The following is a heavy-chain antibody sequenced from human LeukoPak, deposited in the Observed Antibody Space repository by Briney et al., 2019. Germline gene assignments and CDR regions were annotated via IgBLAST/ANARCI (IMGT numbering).Heavy chain of an antibody. D-gene: IGHD3-22*01. CDR2: KYYGGDS. CDR1: GVSTSSDY. V-gene: IGHV4-59*08. Sequence: SETLSLTCNVPGVSTSSDYWTWIRQTPGKGLEWIGHKYYGGDSNYNPSLRSRATISVDTSKNQVSLKLSAVTAADTAVYYCARRTYDYERGGYYYGRGWFDPWGQGTLVTVSS. CDR3: ARRTYDYERGGYYYGRGWFDP. J-gene: IGHJ5*02.